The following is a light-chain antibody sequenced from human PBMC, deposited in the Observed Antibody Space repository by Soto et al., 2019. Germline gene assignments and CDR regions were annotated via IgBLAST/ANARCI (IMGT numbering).Light chain of an antibody. CDR1: QTSGSNF. J-gene: IGKJ4*01. Sequence: EIVMTQSPATLSLSPGERATLSCKTSQTSGSNFLAWYQHKPGQAPRLLIYGASSRATGIPDRFSGSGSGTDFTLTISRLEPEDFAVYYCQQYGSSTSLTFGGGTKVDIK. CDR3: QQYGSSTSLT. CDR2: GAS. V-gene: IGKV3-20*01.